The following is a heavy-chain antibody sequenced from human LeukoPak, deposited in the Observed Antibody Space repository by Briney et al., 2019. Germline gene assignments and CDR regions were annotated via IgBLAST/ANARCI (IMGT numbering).Heavy chain of an antibody. Sequence: GGSLRLSCAASGFTFDDYAMHWVRQAPGKGLEWVSTLSGSGITTYYADSVKGRFTISRDNSKNTLYLQMNSLRAEDTAICYCAKGIYSSGWSYFDYWGHGTLVTVSS. J-gene: IGHJ4*01. V-gene: IGHV3-23*01. CDR3: AKGIYSSGWSYFDY. D-gene: IGHD6-19*01. CDR2: LSGSGITT. CDR1: GFTFDDYA.